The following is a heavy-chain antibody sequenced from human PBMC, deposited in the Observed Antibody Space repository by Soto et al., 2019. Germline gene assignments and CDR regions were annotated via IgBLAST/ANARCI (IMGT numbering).Heavy chain of an antibody. CDR3: AKDLIVVVPAAIRWFDP. D-gene: IGHD2-2*01. V-gene: IGHV3-33*06. J-gene: IGHJ5*02. Sequence: GGSLRLSCAASGFTFSSYGMHWVRQAPGKGLGWVAVIWYDGSNKYYADSVKGRFTISRDNSKNTLYLQMNSLRAEDTAVYYCAKDLIVVVPAAIRWFDPWGQGTLVTVSS. CDR2: IWYDGSNK. CDR1: GFTFSSYG.